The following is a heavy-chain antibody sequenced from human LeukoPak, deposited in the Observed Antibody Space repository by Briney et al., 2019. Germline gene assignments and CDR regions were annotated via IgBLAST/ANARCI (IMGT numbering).Heavy chain of an antibody. V-gene: IGHV1-69*13. J-gene: IGHJ6*02. CDR2: IIPIFDTA. CDR3: ARISLGAIWGYYYGMDV. D-gene: IGHD1-26*01. Sequence: SVKVSCTASGGTFSSYSISWVRQAPGQGLEWMGGIIPIFDTADYAQKFQGRVTITADESTSTAYMELSSLRSEDTAVFYCARISLGAIWGYYYGMDVWGQGTTVTVSS. CDR1: GGTFSSYS.